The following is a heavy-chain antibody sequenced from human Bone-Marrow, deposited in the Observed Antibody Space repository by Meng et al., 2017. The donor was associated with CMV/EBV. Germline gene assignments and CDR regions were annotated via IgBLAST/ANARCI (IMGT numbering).Heavy chain of an antibody. J-gene: IGHJ3*02. Sequence: ASVKVSCKASGYTFTSYYMHWVRQAPGQGLEWMGIINPSGGSTRYAQKFQGRVTMTRDTSTSTVYMELSSLRSEDTAVYYCAANGGASGDAFDIWGQGTMVTASS. V-gene: IGHV1-46*01. CDR2: INPSGGST. CDR3: AANGGASGDAFDI. D-gene: IGHD6-25*01. CDR1: GYTFTSYY.